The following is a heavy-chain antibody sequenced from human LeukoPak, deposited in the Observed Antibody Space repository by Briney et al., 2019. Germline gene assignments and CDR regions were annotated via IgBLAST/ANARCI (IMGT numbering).Heavy chain of an antibody. Sequence: ASVKVSCKASGYTCTSYDINWVRQAAGQGLEWMGWMNPHSGNAGYAQKFQGRVTMTRDTSISTAYMELSGLTSDDTAVYYCARIPQRVPHNWFDPWGQGTLVTVSS. CDR1: GYTCTSYD. CDR3: ARIPQRVPHNWFDP. J-gene: IGHJ5*02. CDR2: MNPHSGNA. V-gene: IGHV1-8*01. D-gene: IGHD2-2*01.